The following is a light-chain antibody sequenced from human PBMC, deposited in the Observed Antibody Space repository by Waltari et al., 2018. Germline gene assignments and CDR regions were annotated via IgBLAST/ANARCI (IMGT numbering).Light chain of an antibody. CDR2: YAS. Sequence: IQMTQSPSSLSASVGDRVTITCRASQGISSDLNWYQQKPGKAPKLLIYYASRLESGVPSRFSGSGSGTEFTLIISSLQPEDFATYYCQQYNSLPLTFGGGTKGE. J-gene: IGKJ4*01. V-gene: IGKV1-13*02. CDR1: QGISSD. CDR3: QQYNSLPLT.